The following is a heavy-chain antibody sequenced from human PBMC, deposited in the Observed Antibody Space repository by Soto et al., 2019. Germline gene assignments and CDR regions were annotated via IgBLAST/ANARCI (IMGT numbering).Heavy chain of an antibody. CDR3: ARDRIAAAGTYYYYYGMDV. Sequence: TSETLSLTCSVSGGSVSSGSYYWSWIRQPPGKGLEWIGYIYYSGSTNYNPSLKSRVTISVDTSKTQFSLKLSSVTAADTAVYYCARDRIAAAGTYYYYYGMDVWGQGTTVTVSS. D-gene: IGHD6-13*01. J-gene: IGHJ6*02. V-gene: IGHV4-61*01. CDR1: GGSVSSGSYY. CDR2: IYYSGST.